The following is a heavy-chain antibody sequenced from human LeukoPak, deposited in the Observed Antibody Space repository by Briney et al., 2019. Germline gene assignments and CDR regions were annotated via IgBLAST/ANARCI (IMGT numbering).Heavy chain of an antibody. J-gene: IGHJ6*03. CDR1: GFTFSSYG. D-gene: IGHD4-11*01. V-gene: IGHV3-23*01. CDR2: ISGSGGST. Sequence: GGSLRLSCAASGFTFSSYGMSWVRQAPGKGLEWVSAISGSGGSTYYADSVKGRFTISRDNAKNSLYLQMNSLRAEDTAVYYCARGKFDYSRYYYYMDVWGKGTTVTVSS. CDR3: ARGKFDYSRYYYYMDV.